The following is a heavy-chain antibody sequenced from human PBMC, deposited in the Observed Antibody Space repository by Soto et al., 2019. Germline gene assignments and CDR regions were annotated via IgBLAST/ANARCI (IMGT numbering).Heavy chain of an antibody. CDR1: GGSISSGGYY. CDR3: ARGFDWLLSRDAFDI. D-gene: IGHD3-9*01. V-gene: IGHV4-31*03. CDR2: IYYSGST. Sequence: VQLQESGPGLVKPSQTLSLTCTVSGGSISSGGYYWSWIRQHPGKGLEWIGYIYYSGSTYYNPSLKSRVTISVDTSKNQFSLKLSSVTAADTAVYYCARGFDWLLSRDAFDIWGQGTMVTVSS. J-gene: IGHJ3*02.